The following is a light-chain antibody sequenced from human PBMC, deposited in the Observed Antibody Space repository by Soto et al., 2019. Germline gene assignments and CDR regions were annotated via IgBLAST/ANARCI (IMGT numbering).Light chain of an antibody. V-gene: IGKV4-1*01. Sequence: DIVMTQSPDSLAVSLGERASINCKSSQSVLYSSSNKNNVAWYQQKPGQPPQLLIFWASTRDSGVPDRFSGSGSGTDFTLTISGLQAEDLAVYYCQQYYSAPETFGQGTRVEIK. CDR3: QQYYSAPET. CDR2: WAS. CDR1: QSVLYSSSNKNN. J-gene: IGKJ1*01.